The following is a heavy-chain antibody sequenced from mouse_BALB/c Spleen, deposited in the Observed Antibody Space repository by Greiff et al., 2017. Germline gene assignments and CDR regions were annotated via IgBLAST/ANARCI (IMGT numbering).Heavy chain of an antibody. V-gene: IGHV5-12-2*01. CDR2: ISNGGGST. D-gene: IGHD2-1*01. CDR3: ARHSYGNYDYYAMDY. J-gene: IGHJ4*01. Sequence: EVQGVESGGGLVQPGGSLKLSCAASGFTFSSYTMSWVRQTPEKRLEWVAYISNGGGSTYYPDTVKGRFTISRDNAKNTLYLQMSSLKSEDTAMYYCARHSYGNYDYYAMDYWGQGTSVTVSS. CDR1: GFTFSSYT.